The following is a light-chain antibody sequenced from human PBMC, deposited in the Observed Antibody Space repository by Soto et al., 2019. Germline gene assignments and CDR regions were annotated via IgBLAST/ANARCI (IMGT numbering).Light chain of an antibody. Sequence: EIKITQSLSTRPAPEGNRVTITCRASKGFGVWWAWYQKKPGKAPRLLIYKAPNLESGVPSRFSGSGSGTEFTLTISSLQPDDSATYYCQQYNDNWTFGQGTKVEIK. V-gene: IGKV1-5*03. CDR1: KGFGVW. CDR3: QQYNDNWT. J-gene: IGKJ1*01. CDR2: KAP.